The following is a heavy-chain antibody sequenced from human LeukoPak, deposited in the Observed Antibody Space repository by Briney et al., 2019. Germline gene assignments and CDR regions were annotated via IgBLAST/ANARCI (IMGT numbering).Heavy chain of an antibody. CDR3: ARVEPRKLWFGAHPPEPKYYFDY. CDR2: IIPIFGTA. CDR1: GYTFINYD. D-gene: IGHD3-10*01. V-gene: IGHV1-69*06. J-gene: IGHJ4*02. Sequence: SVKVSCKASGYTFINYDINWVRQAPGQGLEWMGGIIPIFGTANYAQKFQGRVTITADKSTSTAYMELSSLRSEDTAVYYCARVEPRKLWFGAHPPEPKYYFDYWGQGTLVTVSS.